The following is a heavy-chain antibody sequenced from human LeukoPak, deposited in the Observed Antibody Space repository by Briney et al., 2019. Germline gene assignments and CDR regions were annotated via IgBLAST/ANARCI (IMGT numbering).Heavy chain of an antibody. CDR2: ISSSGSTI. J-gene: IGHJ6*04. V-gene: IGHV3-48*03. D-gene: IGHD3-10*02. CDR1: GITFRSFE. CDR3: AELGITMIGGV. Sequence: PGGSLRLSCVVSGITFRSFEMNWVRQAPGKGLEWVAYISSSGSTIYYADSVKGRFTISRDNAKNSLYLQMNSLRAEDTTVYYCAELGITMIGGVWGKGTTVTISS.